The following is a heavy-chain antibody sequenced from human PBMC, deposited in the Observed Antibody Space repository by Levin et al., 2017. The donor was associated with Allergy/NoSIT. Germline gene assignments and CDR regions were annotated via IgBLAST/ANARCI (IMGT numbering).Heavy chain of an antibody. V-gene: IGHV3-64D*06. J-gene: IGHJ3*02. CDR1: GFTFSSYA. Sequence: GESLKISCSASGFTFSSYAMHWVRQAPGKGLEYVSAISSNGGSTYYADSVKGRFTISRDNSKNTLYLQMSSLRAEDTAVYYCVGDIVVVPAAMPHSDSAFDIWGQGTMVTVSS. D-gene: IGHD2-2*01. CDR2: ISSNGGST. CDR3: VGDIVVVPAAMPHSDSAFDI.